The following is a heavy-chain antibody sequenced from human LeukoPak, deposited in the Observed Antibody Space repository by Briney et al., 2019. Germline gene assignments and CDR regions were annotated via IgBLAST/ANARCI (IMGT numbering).Heavy chain of an antibody. CDR1: GFTVSSNY. CDR2: ISGSGGST. J-gene: IGHJ4*02. CDR3: AKDVKGYDY. D-gene: IGHD5-12*01. Sequence: GGSLRLSCAASGFTVSSNYMSWVRQAPGKGLEWVSAISGSGGSTYYADSVKGRFTISRDNSKNTLYLQMNSLRAEDTAVYYCAKDVKGYDYWGQGTLVTVSS. V-gene: IGHV3-23*01.